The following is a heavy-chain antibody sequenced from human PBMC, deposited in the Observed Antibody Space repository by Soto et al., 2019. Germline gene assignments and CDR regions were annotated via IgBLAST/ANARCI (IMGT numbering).Heavy chain of an antibody. CDR3: ARVRITMVRGVNGRDYYDYMDV. J-gene: IGHJ6*03. Sequence: QVPLVQSGAEVKKPGASVKVSCKASGYTFTSYAMHWVRQAPGQRLEWMGWINAGNGNTKYSQKFQGRVTITRDTSASTGYMELSRLRSEDTAVYYCARVRITMVRGVNGRDYYDYMDVWGKGPTVTVSS. CDR2: INAGNGNT. D-gene: IGHD3-10*01. V-gene: IGHV1-3*01. CDR1: GYTFTSYA.